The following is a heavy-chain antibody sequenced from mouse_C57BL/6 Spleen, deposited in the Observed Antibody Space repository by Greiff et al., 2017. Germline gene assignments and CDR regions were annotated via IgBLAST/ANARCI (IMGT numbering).Heavy chain of an antibody. V-gene: IGHV1-15*01. Sequence: QVQLQQSGAELVRPGASVTLSCKASGYTFTDYEMHWVKQTPVHGLEWIGAIDPETGGSAYNQKFKGKAILTADKSSSTAYMELRSLTSEDSAVYYCTRWDGNWFAYWGQGTLVTVSA. CDR1: GYTFTDYE. J-gene: IGHJ3*01. CDR2: IDPETGGS. D-gene: IGHD2-1*01. CDR3: TRWDGNWFAY.